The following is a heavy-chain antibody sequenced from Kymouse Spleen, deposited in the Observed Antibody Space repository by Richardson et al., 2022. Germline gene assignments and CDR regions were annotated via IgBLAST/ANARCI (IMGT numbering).Heavy chain of an antibody. CDR1: GYTFTGYY. V-gene: IGHV1-2*04. CDR2: INPNSGGT. CDR3: ARERIQLWSYYYYYGMDV. D-gene: IGHD5-18,IGHD5-18*01. Sequence: QVQLVQSGAEVKKPGASVKVSCKASGYTFTGYYMHWVRQAPGQGLEWMGWINPNSGGTNYAQKFQGWVTMTRDTSISTAYMELSRLRSDDTAVYYCARERIQLWSYYYYYGMDVWGQGTTVTVSS. J-gene: IGHJ6*02.